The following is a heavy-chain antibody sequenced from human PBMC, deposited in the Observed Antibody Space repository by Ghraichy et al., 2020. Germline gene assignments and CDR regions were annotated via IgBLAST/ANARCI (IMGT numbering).Heavy chain of an antibody. J-gene: IGHJ4*02. CDR1: GGSFSGYY. D-gene: IGHD6-13*01. CDR2: INHSGST. CDR3: AGRWNPRIAAAGTFLQFDY. V-gene: IGHV4-34*01. Sequence: SETLSLTCAVYGGSFSGYYWSWIRQPPGKGLEWIGEINHSGSTNYNPSLKSRVTISVDTSKNQFSLKLSSVTAADTAVYYCAGRWNPRIAAAGTFLQFDYWGQGTLVTVSS.